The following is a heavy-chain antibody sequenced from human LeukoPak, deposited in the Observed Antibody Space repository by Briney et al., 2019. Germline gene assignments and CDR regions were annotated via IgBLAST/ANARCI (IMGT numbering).Heavy chain of an antibody. D-gene: IGHD6-6*01. V-gene: IGHV3-30*02. CDR1: GFTFSSYE. J-gene: IGHJ3*02. CDR2: IRYDGSNK. Sequence: GGSLRLSCAASGFTFSSYEMNWVRQAPGKGLEWVAFIRYDGSNKYYADSVKGRFTISRDNSKNTLYLQMNSLRAEDTAVYYCARIYSSSSSRGAFDIWGQGTMVTVSS. CDR3: ARIYSSSSSRGAFDI.